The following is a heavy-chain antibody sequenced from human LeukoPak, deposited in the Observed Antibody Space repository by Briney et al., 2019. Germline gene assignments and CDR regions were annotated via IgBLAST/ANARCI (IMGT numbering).Heavy chain of an antibody. V-gene: IGHV3-23*01. CDR2: IGVRGEST. Sequence: GGSLRLSCAASGFTFNSYAMSWVRQAPGKGLEWVSGIGVRGESTYYADSVKGRFTISRDNSKNTLYLQMSSLRAEDTAAYYCAKERATGGIRFENWGQGTLVTVSS. CDR1: GFTFNSYA. CDR3: AKERATGGIRFEN. D-gene: IGHD1-26*01. J-gene: IGHJ4*02.